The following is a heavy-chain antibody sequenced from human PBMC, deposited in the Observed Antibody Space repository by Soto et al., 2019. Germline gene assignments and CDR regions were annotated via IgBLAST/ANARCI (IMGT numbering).Heavy chain of an antibody. V-gene: IGHV1-69*02. Sequence: QVQLVQSGAELKKPGSSVKVSCKASGDTFSFYTINWVRQAPGLGLEWMGRVNPILSMSNYAQKLQGRVTMTEDKSKSTAYMELRSLRSEDTAFYYCATSYGSGYRAFDYWGQGALVTVSS. J-gene: IGHJ4*02. D-gene: IGHD3-10*01. CDR3: ATSYGSGYRAFDY. CDR1: GDTFSFYT. CDR2: VNPILSMS.